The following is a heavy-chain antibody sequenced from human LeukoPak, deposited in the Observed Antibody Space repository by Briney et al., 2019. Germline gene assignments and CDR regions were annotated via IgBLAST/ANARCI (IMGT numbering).Heavy chain of an antibody. Sequence: SETLSLTCTVSGGSISGYYWSWIRQPPGKGLEWIGYIYYSGSTNYNPSLKSRVTISVDTSKNQFSLKLSSVTAADTAVYYCAALLYPRYYGMDVWGKGTTVTVSS. CDR1: GGSISGYY. CDR3: AALLYPRYYGMDV. CDR2: IYYSGST. V-gene: IGHV4-59*01. J-gene: IGHJ6*04. D-gene: IGHD2-8*01.